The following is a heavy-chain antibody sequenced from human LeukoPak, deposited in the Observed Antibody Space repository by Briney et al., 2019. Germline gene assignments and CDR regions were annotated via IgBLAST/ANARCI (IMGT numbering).Heavy chain of an antibody. J-gene: IGHJ5*02. CDR2: LGTAGDT. Sequence: PGGSLRLSCAASGFTFSSYAMHWVRQAPGKGLEWVSALGTAGDTYYSGSVKGRFTISRENAKNSLYLQMNSLRAGDTALYYCARDLASDYGDFNWFDPWGQGTPVTISS. D-gene: IGHD4-17*01. CDR3: ARDLASDYGDFNWFDP. CDR1: GFTFSSYA. V-gene: IGHV3-13*01.